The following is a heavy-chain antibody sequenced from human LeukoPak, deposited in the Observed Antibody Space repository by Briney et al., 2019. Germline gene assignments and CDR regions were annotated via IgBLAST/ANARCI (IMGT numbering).Heavy chain of an antibody. Sequence: GGSLRLSCAASGFAFSGYWMSWVRQAPGKGLEWVANINQDGSETYYVDSVKGRFTISRDNIKNSLYLQMNSLRAEDTAVYYCARMGSSSSSYWGQGTLVTVSS. CDR2: INQDGSET. V-gene: IGHV3-7*01. D-gene: IGHD6-6*01. CDR1: GFAFSGYW. J-gene: IGHJ4*02. CDR3: ARMGSSSSSY.